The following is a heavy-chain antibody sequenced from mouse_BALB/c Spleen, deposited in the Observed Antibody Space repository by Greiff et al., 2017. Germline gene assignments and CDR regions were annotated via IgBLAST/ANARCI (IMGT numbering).Heavy chain of an antibody. CDR1: GFSLTSYG. D-gene: IGHD1-1*01. CDR3: ARGGYGSSYPAWFAY. Sequence: VQLQQSGPGLVAPSQSLSITCTVSGFSLTSYGVHWVRQPPGKGLEWLGVIWAGGSTNYNSALMSRLSISKDNSKSQVFLKMNSLQTDDTAMYYCARGGYGSSYPAWFAYWGQGTLVTVSA. V-gene: IGHV2-9*02. CDR2: IWAGGST. J-gene: IGHJ3*01.